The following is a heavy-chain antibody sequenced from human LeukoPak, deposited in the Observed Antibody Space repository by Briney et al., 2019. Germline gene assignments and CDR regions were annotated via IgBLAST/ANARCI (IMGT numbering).Heavy chain of an antibody. Sequence: SETLSLTCAVHGGSFSGYYWSWIRQPPGKGLEWIGEINHSGSTNYNPSLKSRVTISVDTSKNQFSLKLSSVTAADTAVYYCARGRIVGAPFDYWGQGTLVTVSS. CDR3: ARGRIVGAPFDY. V-gene: IGHV4-34*01. J-gene: IGHJ4*02. CDR2: INHSGST. CDR1: GGSFSGYY. D-gene: IGHD1-26*01.